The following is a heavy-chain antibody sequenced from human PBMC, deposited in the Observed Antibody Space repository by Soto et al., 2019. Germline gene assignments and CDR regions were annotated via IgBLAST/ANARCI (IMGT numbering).Heavy chain of an antibody. CDR3: ARDLWGYCGTDCYPLDV. CDR1: GGTISRYY. D-gene: IGHD2-21*02. CDR2: MYNTGST. J-gene: IGHJ6*02. Sequence: QVQLQESGPGLVKPSETLSLTCTVSGGTISRYYWSWIRQPPGKGLEWIGYMYNTGSTVYNPSFKSRVTISEDPSKNQFSLKLNSVTAADTAVYYCARDLWGYCGTDCYPLDVWGQGTTVTVSS. V-gene: IGHV4-59*01.